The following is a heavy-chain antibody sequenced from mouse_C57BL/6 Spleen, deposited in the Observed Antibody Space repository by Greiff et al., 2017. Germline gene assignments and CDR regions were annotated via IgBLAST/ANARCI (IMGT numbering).Heavy chain of an antibody. J-gene: IGHJ4*01. Sequence: QVQLQQPGAELVRPGSSVKLSCKASGYTFTSYWMHWVKQRPIQGLEWIGNIDPSDSETHYNQKFKDKATLTVDKSSSTAYMQLSSLTSEDSAVYYCARSVDYPLAMDYWGQGTSVTVSS. D-gene: IGHD2-4*01. V-gene: IGHV1-52*01. CDR2: IDPSDSET. CDR3: ARSVDYPLAMDY. CDR1: GYTFTSYW.